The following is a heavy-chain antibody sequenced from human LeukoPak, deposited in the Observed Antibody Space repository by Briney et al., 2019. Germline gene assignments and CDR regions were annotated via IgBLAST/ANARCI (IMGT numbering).Heavy chain of an antibody. D-gene: IGHD5-12*01. V-gene: IGHV3-66*02. J-gene: IGHJ6*02. CDR1: GFTVSSNY. CDR3: AKSVATIVGYYGMDV. CDR2: IYSGGST. Sequence: GGSLRLSCTASGFTVSSNYMSWVRQAPGKGLEWVSVIYSGGSTYYADSVKGRFTISRDNSKNTLYLQMNSLRAEDTAVYYCAKSVATIVGYYGMDVWGQGTTVTVSS.